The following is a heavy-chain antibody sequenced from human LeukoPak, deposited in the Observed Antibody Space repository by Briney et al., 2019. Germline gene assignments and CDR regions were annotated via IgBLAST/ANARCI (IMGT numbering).Heavy chain of an antibody. J-gene: IGHJ5*02. Sequence: SETLSLTCAVYGGSFSGYYWSWIRQPPGKGLEWIGEINHSGSTNYNPSLTSRVTISVDTSKNQFSLKLSSVTAADTAVYYCARARKLGYCSGGSCYGALFDPWGQGTLVTVSS. D-gene: IGHD2-15*01. V-gene: IGHV4-34*01. CDR1: GGSFSGYY. CDR3: ARARKLGYCSGGSCYGALFDP. CDR2: INHSGST.